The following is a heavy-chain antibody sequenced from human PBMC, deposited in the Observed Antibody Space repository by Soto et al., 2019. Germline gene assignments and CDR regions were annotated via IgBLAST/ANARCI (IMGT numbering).Heavy chain of an antibody. CDR2: INAANGDT. J-gene: IGHJ4*02. CDR1: GYTFNKYP. D-gene: IGHD3-10*01. V-gene: IGHV1-3*01. CDR3: ARKDYYGSGIYYFDY. Sequence: VQLVQSGPEVKEPGASVKVSCKASGYTFNKYPMHWVRQAPGQGLEWMGWINAANGDTGYSQKFQDRVTLTRDTSASTAYMELSSLRSEDTAVYYCARKDYYGSGIYYFDYWGQGTLVTVSS.